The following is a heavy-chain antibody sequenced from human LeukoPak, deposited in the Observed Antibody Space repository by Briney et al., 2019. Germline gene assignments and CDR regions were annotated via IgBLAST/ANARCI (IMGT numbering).Heavy chain of an antibody. D-gene: IGHD2-2*01. J-gene: IGHJ6*03. Sequence: GSSVKVSCKASGGTFSSYAISWVRQAPGQGLEWMGGIIPIFGTANYAQKFQGRVTITADESTSTAYMELSSLRSEDTAVYYCARGYCSSTSCYHYYYYMDVWGKGTTVTVSS. CDR3: ARGYCSSTSCYHYYYYMDV. CDR2: IIPIFGTA. V-gene: IGHV1-69*01. CDR1: GGTFSSYA.